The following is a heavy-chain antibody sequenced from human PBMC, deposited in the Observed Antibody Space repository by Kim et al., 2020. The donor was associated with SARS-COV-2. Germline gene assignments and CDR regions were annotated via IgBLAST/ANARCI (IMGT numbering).Heavy chain of an antibody. CDR1: GGSFSGYY. CDR3: ARGISWPRYKYSSSWKPNWFDP. Sequence: SETLSLTCAVYGGSFSGYYWSWIRQPPGKGLEWIGEINHSGSTNYNPSLKSRVTISVDTSKNQFSLKLSSVTAADTAVYYCARGISWPRYKYSSSWKPNWFDPWGQGTLVTVSS. CDR2: INHSGST. J-gene: IGHJ5*02. D-gene: IGHD6-13*01. V-gene: IGHV4-34*01.